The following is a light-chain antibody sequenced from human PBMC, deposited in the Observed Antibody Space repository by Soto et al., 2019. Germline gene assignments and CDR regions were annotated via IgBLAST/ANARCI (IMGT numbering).Light chain of an antibody. CDR3: QQLNSYPPYT. Sequence: DIQLTQSPSFLSASVGDRVTITCRASQGISSYLAWYQQKQGKAPNLLIYSASTLQSGVPSRFSGSGSGKEFTPTINSLQPEDFATYYCQQLNSYPPYTFGQGTQLEIK. CDR2: SAS. J-gene: IGKJ2*01. V-gene: IGKV1-9*01. CDR1: QGISSY.